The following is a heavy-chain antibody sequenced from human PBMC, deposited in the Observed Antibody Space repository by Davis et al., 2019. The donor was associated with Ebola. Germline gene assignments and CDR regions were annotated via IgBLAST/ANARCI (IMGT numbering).Heavy chain of an antibody. V-gene: IGHV1-46*01. CDR1: GYTFTSYY. D-gene: IGHD3-3*01. CDR3: ARETSSRITISLMDV. J-gene: IGHJ6*03. Sequence: ASVKVSCKASGYTFTSYYMHWVRQAPGQGLEWMGIINPSGGSTSYAQKFQGRVTMTRDTSTSTVYMELSSLRSEDTAVYYCARETSSRITISLMDVWGKGTTVTVSS. CDR2: INPSGGST.